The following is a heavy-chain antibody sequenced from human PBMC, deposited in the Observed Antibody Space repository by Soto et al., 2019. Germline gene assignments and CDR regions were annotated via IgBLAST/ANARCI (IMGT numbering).Heavy chain of an antibody. CDR1: EFTFSSYA. CDR3: ARDNYGDYAFDY. Sequence: GGSLRLSCAASEFTFSSYAMSWVRQAPGKGLEWVSAISYGGGTTYYADSVKGRFTISRDNSKNTLYLQMNSLRAEDTAVYYCARDNYGDYAFDYWGQGALVTVSS. CDR2: ISYGGGTT. D-gene: IGHD4-17*01. J-gene: IGHJ4*02. V-gene: IGHV3-23*01.